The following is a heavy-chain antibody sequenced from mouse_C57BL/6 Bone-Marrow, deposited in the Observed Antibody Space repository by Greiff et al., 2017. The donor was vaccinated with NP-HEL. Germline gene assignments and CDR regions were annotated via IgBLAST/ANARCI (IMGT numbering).Heavy chain of an antibody. V-gene: IGHV1-62-2*01. Sequence: VKLQQSGAELVKPGASVKLSCKASGYTFTEYTIHWVKQRSGQGLEWIGWFYPGSGSIKYNEKFKDKATLTADKSSSTVYMELSRLTSEDSAVYFCARHEEAHLRLPATHYAMDYWGQGTSVTVSS. CDR2: FYPGSGSI. CDR3: ARHEEAHLRLPATHYAMDY. D-gene: IGHD3-2*02. CDR1: GYTFTEYT. J-gene: IGHJ4*01.